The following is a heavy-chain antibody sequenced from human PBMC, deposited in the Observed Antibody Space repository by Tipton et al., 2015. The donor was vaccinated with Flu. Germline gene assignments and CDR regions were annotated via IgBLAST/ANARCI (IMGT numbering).Heavy chain of an antibody. CDR1: GYTFTSYG. CDR2: ISAYNGNT. D-gene: IGHD5-18*01. J-gene: IGHJ6*02. CDR3: ARGDTAMVTTYYYYYGMDV. V-gene: IGHV1-18*01. Sequence: QVQLVQSGAEVKKPGASVKVSCKASGYTFTSYGIRWVRQAPGQGLEWMGWISAYNGNTNYAQKLQGRVTMTTDTSTSTAYMELRSLRSDDTAVYYCARGDTAMVTTYYYYYGMDVWGQGTTVTVSS.